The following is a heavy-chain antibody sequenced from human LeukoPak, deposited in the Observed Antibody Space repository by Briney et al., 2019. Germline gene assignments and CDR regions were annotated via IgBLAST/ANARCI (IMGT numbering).Heavy chain of an antibody. D-gene: IGHD1-26*01. Sequence: SVKVSRKVSVYTLTELSMHWVRQAPGKGLGWIGGFDPEDGETIYAQKFQGRVTMTEDTSTDTAYMELSSLRSEDTAVYYCATDPYSGSYLVDAFDIWGQGTMVTVSS. J-gene: IGHJ3*02. CDR1: VYTLTELS. CDR2: FDPEDGET. CDR3: ATDPYSGSYLVDAFDI. V-gene: IGHV1-24*01.